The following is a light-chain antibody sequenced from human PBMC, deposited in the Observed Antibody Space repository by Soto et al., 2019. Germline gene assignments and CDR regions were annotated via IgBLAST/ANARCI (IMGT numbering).Light chain of an antibody. CDR1: QSVSSS. CDR2: GAS. CDR3: QQYNNWPYT. V-gene: IGKV3-15*01. J-gene: IGKJ2*01. Sequence: EIVMTQSPATLSVSPGERATLSCRASQSVSSSLAWYQQKPGQAPRLLISGASTRATGVPGRFSGSGSGTEFTLTISSLQSEDFAVYYCQQYNNWPYTFGQGTKLEIK.